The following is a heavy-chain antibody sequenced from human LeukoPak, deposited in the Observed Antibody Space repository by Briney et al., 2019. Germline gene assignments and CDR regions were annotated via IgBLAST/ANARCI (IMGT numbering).Heavy chain of an antibody. Sequence: SETLSLTCTVSGGSISSSSYYWGWIRQPPGKGLEWIGSIYYSGSTYYNPSLKSRVTISVDTSKNQFSLKLSSVTAADTAVYYCARDGRLRLGESYYWGQGTLVTVSS. CDR1: GGSISSSSYY. D-gene: IGHD3-16*01. CDR3: ARDGRLRLGESYY. V-gene: IGHV4-39*07. CDR2: IYYSGST. J-gene: IGHJ4*02.